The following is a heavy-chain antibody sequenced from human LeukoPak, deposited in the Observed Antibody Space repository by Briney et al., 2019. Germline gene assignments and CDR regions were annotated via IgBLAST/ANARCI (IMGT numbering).Heavy chain of an antibody. Sequence: SKTLSLTCTVSRGSITGYYWSWIRQPPGKGLEWIGYIYHSGTTNYNPSLKSRVIMSVDTSKNHFSLKLYSVTAADAAIYYCARHTSNSNYSPWRVFDNWGQGTLVTVSS. CDR2: IYHSGTT. CDR3: ARHTSNSNYSPWRVFDN. V-gene: IGHV4-59*08. J-gene: IGHJ4*02. D-gene: IGHD1-7*01. CDR1: RGSITGYY.